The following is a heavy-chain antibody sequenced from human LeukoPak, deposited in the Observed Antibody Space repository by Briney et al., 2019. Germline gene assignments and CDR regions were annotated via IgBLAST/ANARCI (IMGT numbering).Heavy chain of an antibody. V-gene: IGHV4-39*07. D-gene: IGHD6-13*01. CDR1: GGAISSSSY. J-gene: IGHJ4*02. Sequence: SETLSLTCTVSGGAISSSSYWAWIRQPPGKGLEWIGNIYYSGSTYYNPSLKSRATISIDTSKNHFSLKLSSVTAADTAVYNCARVGSSWPHYYFDYWGQGTLVTVSS. CDR3: ARVGSSWPHYYFDY. CDR2: IYYSGST.